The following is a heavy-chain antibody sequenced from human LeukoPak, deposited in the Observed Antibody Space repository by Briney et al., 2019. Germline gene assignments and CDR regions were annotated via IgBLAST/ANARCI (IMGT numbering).Heavy chain of an antibody. J-gene: IGHJ4*02. D-gene: IGHD6-13*01. CDR3: AKGMYSSSWYFDY. CDR1: GFTFSSYG. CDR2: IRYDGSNK. V-gene: IGHV3-30*02. Sequence: GGSLRLPCAASGFTFSSYGMHWVRQAPGKGLEWVAFIRYDGSNKYYADSVKGRFTISRDNSKNTLYLQMNSLRAEDTAVYYCAKGMYSSSWYFDYWGQGTLVTVSS.